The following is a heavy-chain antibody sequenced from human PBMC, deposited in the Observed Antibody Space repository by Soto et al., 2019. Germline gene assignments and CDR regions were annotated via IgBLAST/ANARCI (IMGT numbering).Heavy chain of an antibody. CDR1: GFTFSSYA. CDR2: ISGSGGST. CDR3: AKDRAGNLYFDY. Sequence: GGSLRLSCAASGFTFSSYAMSWVRQAPGKGLEWVSAISGSGGSTYYADSVKGRFTISRDNSKNTVYVQMNSLRAEDTAVYYCAKDRAGNLYFDYWGQGTLVTVSS. J-gene: IGHJ4*02. V-gene: IGHV3-23*01.